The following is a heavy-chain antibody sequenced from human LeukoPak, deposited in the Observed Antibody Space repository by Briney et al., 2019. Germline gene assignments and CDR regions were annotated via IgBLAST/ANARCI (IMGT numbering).Heavy chain of an antibody. CDR1: KFTFSSYA. V-gene: IGHV3-23*01. Sequence: GGSLRLSCVASKFTFSSYAMSWVRQAPGKGLEWVSTVSGTGDGTYYSDSVKGRFSISRDNSKNTLYLQMSSLRAEDTAVYYCATFGSSSWIRYFDPWGQGTLVTVSS. CDR2: VSGTGDGT. J-gene: IGHJ5*02. D-gene: IGHD6-13*01. CDR3: ATFGSSSWIRYFDP.